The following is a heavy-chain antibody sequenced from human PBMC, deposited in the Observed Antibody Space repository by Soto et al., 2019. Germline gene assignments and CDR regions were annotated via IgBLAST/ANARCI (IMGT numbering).Heavy chain of an antibody. D-gene: IGHD1-26*01. CDR1: GYTFTSYG. CDR3: VREVGATRTSWFVP. V-gene: IGHV1-18*01. CDR2: ISAYNGNT. Sequence: ASVKVSCKASGYTFTSYGISWVRQAPGQGLEWMGWISAYNGNTNYAQKLQGRVTMTTDTSTSTAYMELRSLRSDDTAVYYCVREVGATRTSWFVPWGQGTLVTVSS. J-gene: IGHJ5*02.